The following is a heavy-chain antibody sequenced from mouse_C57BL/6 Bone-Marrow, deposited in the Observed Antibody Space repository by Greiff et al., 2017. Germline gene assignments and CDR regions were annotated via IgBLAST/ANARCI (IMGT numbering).Heavy chain of an antibody. D-gene: IGHD2-14*01. V-gene: IGHV1-18*01. CDR1: GYTFTEYT. Sequence: VQLQQSGPELVKPGASVKISCKTSGYTFTEYTMHWVKQSHGKSLEWIGGINPNNGFTTYNQKFKVKATLTVDKSSTTAYMELRSLTSEDSAVYYCARIEPDYRYDGWVAYWGQGTLVTVSA. J-gene: IGHJ3*01. CDR2: INPNNGFT. CDR3: ARIEPDYRYDGWVAY.